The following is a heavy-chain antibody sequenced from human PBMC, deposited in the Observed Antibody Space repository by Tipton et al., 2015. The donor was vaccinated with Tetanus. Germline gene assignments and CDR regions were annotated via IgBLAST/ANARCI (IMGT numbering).Heavy chain of an antibody. Sequence: TLSLTCTVSGGSISSSSYYWGWIRQPPGKGLEWIGSIYYSGSTYYNPSLKSRVTISVDTSKNQLSLKLSSVTAADTAVYYCARGGGTKWELLPIDYWGQGTLVTVSS. V-gene: IGHV4-39*01. CDR3: ARGGGTKWELLPIDY. CDR2: IYYSGST. J-gene: IGHJ4*02. D-gene: IGHD1-26*01. CDR1: GGSISSSSYY.